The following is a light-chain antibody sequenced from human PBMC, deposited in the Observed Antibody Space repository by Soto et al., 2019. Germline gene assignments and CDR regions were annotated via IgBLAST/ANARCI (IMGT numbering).Light chain of an antibody. CDR3: QQYSSYPQT. Sequence: AIRMTQSPSSFSASTGDRVTTTCRASQGISSHLAWYQQKPGKAPKVLIYAASTLQSGVPSRFSGSGSGTDFTLTISGLQSEDFATYYCQQYSSYPQTFGQGTKLEIK. CDR1: QGISSH. V-gene: IGKV1-8*01. CDR2: AAS. J-gene: IGKJ2*01.